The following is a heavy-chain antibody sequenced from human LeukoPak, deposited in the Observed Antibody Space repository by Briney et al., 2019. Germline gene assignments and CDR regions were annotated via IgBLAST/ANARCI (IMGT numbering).Heavy chain of an antibody. V-gene: IGHV4-59*08. J-gene: IGHJ3*02. D-gene: IGHD3-10*01. CDR2: IFYSGST. CDR1: GGSTSGYY. Sequence: SETLSLTCTVSGGSTSGYYWSWIRQPPGEGLEWIGYIFYSGSTNYNPSLKSQVTISVDTSKNQFSLELRFVTAADTAVYYCVRHPIRGVATADAFDIWGQGTMVTVSS. CDR3: VRHPIRGVATADAFDI.